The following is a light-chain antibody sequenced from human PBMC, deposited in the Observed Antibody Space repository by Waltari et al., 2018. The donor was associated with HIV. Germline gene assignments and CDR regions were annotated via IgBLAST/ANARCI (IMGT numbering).Light chain of an antibody. CDR1: NGHASYA. CDR2: LNSDGGH. CDR3: QTWGPGFQV. Sequence: QVVLTQSPSASASLGASVKLTCTLSNGHASYAIAWHQQQPEKGPRVLVKLNSDGGHFKGDVIPDRFSGSSAGAERYLTISSLQSEDEADYYCQTWGPGFQVFGGGTKLTVL. J-gene: IGLJ3*02. V-gene: IGLV4-69*01.